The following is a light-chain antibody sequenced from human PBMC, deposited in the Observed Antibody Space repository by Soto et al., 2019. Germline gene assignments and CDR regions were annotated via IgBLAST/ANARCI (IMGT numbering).Light chain of an antibody. Sequence: EIVVTQSPAPLSLSQGERATLCFRASHSVSSNLAWYQQKPGQTPRLLIFRVSTRATVVPARFSGRGSGTELTLTISGLQTDDFAVYFCQQYNNLPPWTFGQGTRVDI. J-gene: IGKJ1*01. CDR3: QQYNNLPPWT. V-gene: IGKV3-15*01. CDR1: HSVSSN. CDR2: RVS.